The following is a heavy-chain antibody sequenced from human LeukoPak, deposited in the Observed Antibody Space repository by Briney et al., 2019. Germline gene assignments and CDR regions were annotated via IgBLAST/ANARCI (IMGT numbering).Heavy chain of an antibody. V-gene: IGHV3-49*03. CDR1: GFTFGDST. D-gene: IGHD5-24*01. J-gene: IGHJ4*02. CDR3: VRGGDGYDANQDC. Sequence: QPGRSLRLSSTSSGFTFGDSTMSWFRQAPGKGLEWVGFIKNKAYGGTTQYAASEKGRFTISRDESKSIAYLQINSMKTADKAVYYCVRGGDGYDANQDCWGQGTLVTVSS. CDR2: IKNKAYGGTT.